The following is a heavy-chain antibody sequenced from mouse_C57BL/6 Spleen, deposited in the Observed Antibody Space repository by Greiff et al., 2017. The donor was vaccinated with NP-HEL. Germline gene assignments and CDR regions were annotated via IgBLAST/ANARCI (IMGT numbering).Heavy chain of an antibody. J-gene: IGHJ2*01. CDR2: IYPGDGDT. CDR3: ARGLLRDYFDY. D-gene: IGHD1-1*01. CDR1: GYAFSSSW. Sequence: VQLQQSGAELVKPGASVKISCKASGYAFSSSWMNWVKQRPGKGLEWIGRIYPGDGDTNYNGKFKGKATLTADKSSSTAYMQLSSLTSEDSAVYFCARGLLRDYFDYWGQGTTLTVSS. V-gene: IGHV1-82*01.